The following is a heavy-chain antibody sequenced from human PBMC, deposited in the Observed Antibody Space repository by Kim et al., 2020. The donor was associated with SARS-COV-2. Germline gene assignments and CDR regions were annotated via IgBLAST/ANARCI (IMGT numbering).Heavy chain of an antibody. J-gene: IGHJ5*02. CDR1: GFTFSNAW. CDR3: AAWSSGWYRS. V-gene: IGHV3-15*01. CDR2: IKTKTDGGTT. D-gene: IGHD6-19*01. Sequence: GGSLRLSCAASGFTFSNAWMSWVRQAPGKGLEWVGRIKTKTDGGTTDYAAPVKGRLTISRDDSKDTLFLQMNSLKTEDTAVYYCAAWSSGWYRSWGQGTLVNVSS.